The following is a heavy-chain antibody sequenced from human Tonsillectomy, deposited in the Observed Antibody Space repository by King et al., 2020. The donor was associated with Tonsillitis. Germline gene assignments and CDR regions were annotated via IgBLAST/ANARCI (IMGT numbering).Heavy chain of an antibody. CDR3: ARGVAVADDYYYYMDV. CDR1: GYTFTTFG. J-gene: IGHJ6*03. D-gene: IGHD6-19*01. V-gene: IGHV1-18*01. Sequence: QLVQSEAEVKKPGASVKVSCKASGYTFTTFGINWVRQAPGQGLEWMGWISTYSGKTNYAQKLQGRVTMTTDTSTSTAYMELRSLRSDDTAVYSCARGVAVADDYYYYMDVWGKGTTVTVSS. CDR2: ISTYSGKT.